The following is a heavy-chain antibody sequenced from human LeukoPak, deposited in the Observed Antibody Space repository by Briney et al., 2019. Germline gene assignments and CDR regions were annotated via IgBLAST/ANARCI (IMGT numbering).Heavy chain of an antibody. V-gene: IGHV3-30*18. D-gene: IGHD6-13*01. CDR2: ISYDGSNK. CDR3: AKASGGSSWYSFDY. Sequence: GRSLRLSCAASGFTFSSYGMHWVRQAPGKGLEWVAVISYDGSNKYYADSVKGRFTISRDNSKNTLYLQMNSLRAEDTAVYYCAKASGGSSWYSFDYWGQGTLVTVSS. CDR1: GFTFSSYG. J-gene: IGHJ4*02.